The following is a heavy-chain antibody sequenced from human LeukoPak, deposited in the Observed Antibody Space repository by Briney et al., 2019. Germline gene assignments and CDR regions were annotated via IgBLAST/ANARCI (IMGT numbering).Heavy chain of an antibody. D-gene: IGHD2-15*01. V-gene: IGHV4-34*01. J-gene: IGHJ5*01. Sequence: SETLSLTCSVSGGSIRSYYWSWIRQPPGKGLEWIGEINHSGSTNYNSSLKSRVTISVDTSKNQFSLKLSSVTAADTAVYYCAREVFVSCTGGSCYSGGWFDPWGQGTLVTVSS. CDR1: GGSIRSYY. CDR2: INHSGST. CDR3: AREVFVSCTGGSCYSGGWFDP.